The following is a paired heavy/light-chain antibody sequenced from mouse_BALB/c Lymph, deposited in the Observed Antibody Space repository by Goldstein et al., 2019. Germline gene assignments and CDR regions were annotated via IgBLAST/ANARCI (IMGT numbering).Heavy chain of an antibody. D-gene: IGHD2-14*01. CDR1: GFTFSSYT. CDR2: ISSGGGNT. J-gene: IGHJ2*01. V-gene: IGHV5-9*03. Sequence: EVMLVESGGGLVKPGGSLKLSCAASGFTFSSYTMSWVRQTPEKRLEWVATISSGGGNTYYPDSVKGRFTISRDNAKNNLYLQMSSLRSEDTALYYCARFRYDERDFDYWGQGTTLTVSS. CDR3: ARFRYDERDFDY.
Light chain of an antibody. CDR2: LVS. CDR1: QSLLDSDGKTY. Sequence: DVVMTQTPLTLSVTIGQPASISCKSSQSLLDSDGKTYLNWLLQRPGQSPKRLIYLVSKLDSGVPDRFTGSGSGTDFTLKISRVEAEDLGVYYCWQGTHFPRTFGGGTKLEIK. V-gene: IGKV1-135*01. J-gene: IGKJ1*01. CDR3: WQGTHFPRT.